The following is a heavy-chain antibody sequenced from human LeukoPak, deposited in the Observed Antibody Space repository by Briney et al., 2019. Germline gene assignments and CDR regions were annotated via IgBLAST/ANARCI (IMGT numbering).Heavy chain of an antibody. CDR1: GGSFSGYY. J-gene: IGHJ4*02. D-gene: IGHD1-26*01. CDR3: ARLGEWEPTPDY. CDR2: IYYSGST. V-gene: IGHV4-34*01. Sequence: PSETLSLTCAVYGGSFSGYYWSWIRQPPGKGLEWIGSIYYSGSTYYNPSLKSRVTISVDTSKNQFSLKLSSVTAADTAVYYCARLGEWEPTPDYWGQGTLVTVSS.